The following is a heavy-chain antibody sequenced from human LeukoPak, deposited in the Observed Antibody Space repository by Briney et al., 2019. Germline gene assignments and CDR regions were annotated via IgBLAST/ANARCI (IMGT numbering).Heavy chain of an antibody. CDR3: AKVNWNSRIYYMDV. CDR1: GFTFGSYG. CDR2: IRYDGSNK. D-gene: IGHD1-7*01. J-gene: IGHJ6*03. V-gene: IGHV3-30*02. Sequence: HPGGSLRLSCAAAGFTFGSYGMHWVRQAPGKGLEWVAFIRYDGSNKYYADSVKGRFTITRDNSKTTLYLQMNRLRAEDTAVYSCAKVNWNSRIYYMDVWGKGTTVTVSS.